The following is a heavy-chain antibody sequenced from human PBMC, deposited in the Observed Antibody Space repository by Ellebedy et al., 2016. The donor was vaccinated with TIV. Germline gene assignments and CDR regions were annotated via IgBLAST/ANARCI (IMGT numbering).Heavy chain of an antibody. D-gene: IGHD3-22*01. Sequence: MPSETLSLTCTVSGGSISSYYWSWIRQPPGKGLEWIGYIYYSGSTYYNPSLRSRVIISVDKSKNQFSLKLNSVTAADTAVYYFAKVGLGYYDTANFDYWGQGTLVTVSS. CDR3: AKVGLGYYDTANFDY. CDR2: IYYSGST. J-gene: IGHJ4*02. CDR1: GGSISSYY. V-gene: IGHV4-59*12.